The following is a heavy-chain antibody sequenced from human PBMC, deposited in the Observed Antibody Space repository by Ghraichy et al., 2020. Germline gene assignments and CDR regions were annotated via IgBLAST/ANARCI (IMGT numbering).Heavy chain of an antibody. CDR2: IYYSGST. CDR1: GGSISSYY. D-gene: IGHD6-13*01. CDR3: AGTLQQLVPYYYYGMDV. Sequence: SETLSLTCTVSGGSISSYYWSWIRQPPGKGLEWIGYIYYSGSTNYNPSLKSRVTISVDTSKNQFSLKLSSVTAADTAVYYCAGTLQQLVPYYYYGMDVWGQGTTVTVSS. V-gene: IGHV4-59*01. J-gene: IGHJ6*02.